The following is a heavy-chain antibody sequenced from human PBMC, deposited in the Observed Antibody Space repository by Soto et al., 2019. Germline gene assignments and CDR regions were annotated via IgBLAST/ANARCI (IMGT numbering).Heavy chain of an antibody. V-gene: IGHV4-4*02. CDR3: ARVRRSQLAARIYYYGMDV. CDR2: IYHSGST. D-gene: IGHD6-6*01. J-gene: IGHJ6*02. Sequence: PSETLSLTCAVSGGSISSSNWWSWVRQPPGKGLEWIGEIYHSGSTNYNPSLKSRVTISVDKSKNQFSLKLSSVTAADTAVYYCARVRRSQLAARIYYYGMDVWGQGTTVTVSS. CDR1: GGSISSSNW.